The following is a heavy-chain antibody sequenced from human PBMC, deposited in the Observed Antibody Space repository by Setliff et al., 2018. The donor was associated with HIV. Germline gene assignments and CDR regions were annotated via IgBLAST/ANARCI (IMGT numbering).Heavy chain of an antibody. CDR2: INHSGST. CDR3: ARGQMSYSGAFDI. CDR1: GGSFSGYY. Sequence: LSLTCAVYGGSFSGYYWTWIRQPPGKGLEWVGEINHSGSTNYTPSLKSRVTMSVATSATQFSLKLNSVTAADTAVYYCARGQMSYSGAFDIWGQGTLVTVSS. D-gene: IGHD1-26*01. J-gene: IGHJ3*02. V-gene: IGHV4-34*01.